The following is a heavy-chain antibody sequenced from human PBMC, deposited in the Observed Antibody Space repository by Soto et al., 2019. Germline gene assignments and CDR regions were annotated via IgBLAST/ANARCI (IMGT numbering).Heavy chain of an antibody. CDR1: GCSISSPGDY. J-gene: IGHJ3*02. D-gene: IGHD3-9*01. V-gene: IGHV4-31*03. CDR3: ARVNNDILTGYFIAFDI. CDR2: IYYGGST. Sequence: SETMSLTCTVSGCSISSPGDYWSWIRHHLGKCLEWIGYIYYGGSTYYNPSLKSRTTISVDSSKNQFSLSLSSVTAADTAVYYCARVNNDILTGYFIAFDIWGQGTMVT.